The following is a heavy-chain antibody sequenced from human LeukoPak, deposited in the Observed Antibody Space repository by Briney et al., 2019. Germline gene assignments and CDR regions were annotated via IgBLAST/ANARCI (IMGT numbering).Heavy chain of an antibody. D-gene: IGHD3-10*01. J-gene: IGHJ4*02. V-gene: IGHV1-18*01. CDR3: ATPYYYGSGSYRTFDY. Sequence: GASVKVSCKASGYTFTSYGISWVRQAPGQGLEWMGWISAYNGNTNYAQKLQGRVTMTEDTSTDTAYMELSSLRSEDTAVYYCATPYYYGSGSYRTFDYWGQGTLVTVSS. CDR1: GYTFTSYG. CDR2: ISAYNGNT.